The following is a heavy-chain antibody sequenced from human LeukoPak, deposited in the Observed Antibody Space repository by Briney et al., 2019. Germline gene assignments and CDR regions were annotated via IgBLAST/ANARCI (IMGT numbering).Heavy chain of an antibody. V-gene: IGHV1-18*01. D-gene: IGHD5-18*01. Sequence: ASVKVSCKASGYTFTSYGISWVRQAPGQGFEWMGWISVYNGNTNYAQKLQGRVTITTDESTSTAYMELSSLRSEDTAVYYCARDPHPSYGQYLVDYWGQGTLVTVSS. CDR1: GYTFTSYG. CDR3: ARDPHPSYGQYLVDY. J-gene: IGHJ4*02. CDR2: ISVYNGNT.